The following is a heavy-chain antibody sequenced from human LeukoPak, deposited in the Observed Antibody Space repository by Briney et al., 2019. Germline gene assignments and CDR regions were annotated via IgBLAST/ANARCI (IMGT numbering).Heavy chain of an antibody. J-gene: IGHJ5*02. Sequence: GGSLRLSCAASGFTFSSYSMNWVRQAPGKGLEWVSSISSSSSYIYYADSVKGRFTISRDNAKNSLYLQMNSLRAEDTAVYYCARVPSNRTTVVIRGWFDPWGQGTLVTVSS. CDR1: GFTFSSYS. D-gene: IGHD4-23*01. V-gene: IGHV3-21*01. CDR3: ARVPSNRTTVVIRGWFDP. CDR2: ISSSSSYI.